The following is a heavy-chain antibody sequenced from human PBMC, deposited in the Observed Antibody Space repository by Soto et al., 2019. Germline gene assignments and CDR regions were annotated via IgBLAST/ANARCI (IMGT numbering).Heavy chain of an antibody. CDR3: ARGDYDSNQGVY. Sequence: PSETLSLTCTVSGGSISSGGYYWSWIRQHPGKGLEWIGYIYYSGSTYYNPSLKSRVTISVDTSKNQFSLKLSSVTAADTAVYYCARGDYDSNQGVYWGQGTLVTVSS. CDR1: GGSISSGGYY. V-gene: IGHV4-31*03. J-gene: IGHJ4*02. CDR2: IYYSGST. D-gene: IGHD3-22*01.